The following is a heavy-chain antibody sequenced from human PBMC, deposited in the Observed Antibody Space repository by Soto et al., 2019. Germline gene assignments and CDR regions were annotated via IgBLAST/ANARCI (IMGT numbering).Heavy chain of an antibody. CDR1: GYTFTNFG. CDR3: AAAGGWYIYYYYGMDV. CDR2: IIPIFGTA. Sequence: SVKVSCKASGYTFTNFGISWVRQAPGQGLEWMGGIIPIFGTANYAQKFQGRVTITADESTSTAYMELSSLRSEDTAVYYCAAAGGWYIYYYYGMDVWGQGTTVTVSS. D-gene: IGHD2-8*02. V-gene: IGHV1-69*13. J-gene: IGHJ6*02.